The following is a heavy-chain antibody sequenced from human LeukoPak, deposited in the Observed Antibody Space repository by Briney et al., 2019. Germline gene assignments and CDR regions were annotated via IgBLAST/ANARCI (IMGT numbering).Heavy chain of an antibody. D-gene: IGHD5-18*01. J-gene: IGHJ4*02. Sequence: PGESLRISCKGSGYSFTSYWIGWVRQMPGKGLEWMGIIYPGDSDTRYSPSFQGQVTILADKSINTAYLQWSSLKASDTAIYYCARRGEAMDPFDYWGQGTLVTVSS. CDR2: IYPGDSDT. CDR1: GYSFTSYW. V-gene: IGHV5-51*01. CDR3: ARRGEAMDPFDY.